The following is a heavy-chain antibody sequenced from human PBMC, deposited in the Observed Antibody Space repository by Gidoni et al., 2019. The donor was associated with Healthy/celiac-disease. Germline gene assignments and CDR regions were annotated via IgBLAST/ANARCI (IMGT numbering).Heavy chain of an antibody. CDR3: ARRSSILSDAFDI. CDR1: GGSISSYY. J-gene: IGHJ3*02. Sequence: ESGPGLVKPSETLSLTCTVSGGSISSYYWSWIRQPPGKGLEWIGYIYYSGSTNYNPSLKSRVTISVDTSKNQFSLKLRSATAADTAVYYCARRSSILSDAFDIWGQGTMVTVSS. D-gene: IGHD6-6*01. CDR2: IYYSGST. V-gene: IGHV4-59*01.